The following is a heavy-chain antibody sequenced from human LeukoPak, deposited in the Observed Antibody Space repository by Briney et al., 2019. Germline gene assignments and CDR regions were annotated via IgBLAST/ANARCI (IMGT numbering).Heavy chain of an antibody. CDR1: GASISSGDYY. V-gene: IGHV4-30-4*01. J-gene: IGHJ3*01. Sequence: SETLSLTCSVSGASISSGDYYWSWIRQPPGKGLEWIGYTYDGGNTYYNPSFKSRVTISVDTSKNQFSLRLRSVTAADTAVYYCVKQWLRNAFDLWGQGTMVTVSS. CDR2: TYDGGNT. D-gene: IGHD3-22*01. CDR3: VKQWLRNAFDL.